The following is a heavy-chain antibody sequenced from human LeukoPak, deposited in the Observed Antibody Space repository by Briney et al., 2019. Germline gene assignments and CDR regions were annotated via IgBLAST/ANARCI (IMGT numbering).Heavy chain of an antibody. Sequence: SETLSLTCTVSGGSISSYYWSWIRQPPGKGLEWIGYIYYSGSTNNNPSLKSRVTISVDTSKNQFSLKLSSVTAADTAVYYCAREKRGLVARYYFDYWGQGTLVTVSS. J-gene: IGHJ4*02. D-gene: IGHD1-26*01. CDR2: IYYSGST. CDR1: GGSISSYY. CDR3: AREKRGLVARYYFDY. V-gene: IGHV4-59*12.